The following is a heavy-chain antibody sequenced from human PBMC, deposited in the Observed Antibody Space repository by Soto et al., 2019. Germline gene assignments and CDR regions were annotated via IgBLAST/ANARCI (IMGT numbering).Heavy chain of an antibody. Sequence: QVQLVESGGGVVQPGRSLRLSCAASGFTFSSYAMHWVRQAPGKGLEWVAVISYDGSNKYYADSVKGRFTISRDNSKNTLYLQMNSLRAEDTAEYYCASAYYDILTGYYPNDYWGQGTLVTVSS. D-gene: IGHD3-9*01. CDR2: ISYDGSNK. CDR1: GFTFSSYA. V-gene: IGHV3-30-3*01. J-gene: IGHJ4*02. CDR3: ASAYYDILTGYYPNDY.